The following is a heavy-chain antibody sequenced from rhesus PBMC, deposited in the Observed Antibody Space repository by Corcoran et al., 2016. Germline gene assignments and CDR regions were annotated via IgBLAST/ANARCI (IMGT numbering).Heavy chain of an antibody. CDR2: IYGSGGGT. CDR1: GGSISDDYY. CDR3: ALAGTGNRFDV. J-gene: IGHJ5-1*01. V-gene: IGHV4-106*01. Sequence: QVQLQESGPGLVKPSETLSLTCAVSGGSISDDYYCSWSRQPPGRGLEWIGYIYGSGGGTPSNPSLKNRVTISIDPSKNQFSLKLSSVTAADTAVYYCALAGTGNRFDVWGPGVLVTVSS. D-gene: IGHD1-20*01.